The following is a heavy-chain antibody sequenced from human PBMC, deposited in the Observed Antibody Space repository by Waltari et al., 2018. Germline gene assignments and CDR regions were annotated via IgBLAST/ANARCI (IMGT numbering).Heavy chain of an antibody. CDR1: GGSITAYF. CDR3: ARWDSPGRYFGD. J-gene: IGHJ4*02. V-gene: IGHV4-59*08. CDR2: IHHSGNT. Sequence: QVQLQESGPGLVKPSETLSLTCSVSGGSITAYFWNWIRQPPGKGLDWIGYIHHSGNTKCNPSLKSRLTMSADTSKSQFSLRLTSVTAPDTAVYFCARWDSPGRYFGDWGQGAPVTVSS. D-gene: IGHD3-10*01.